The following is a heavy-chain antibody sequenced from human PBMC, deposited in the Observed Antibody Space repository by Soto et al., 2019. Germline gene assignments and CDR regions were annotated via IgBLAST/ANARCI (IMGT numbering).Heavy chain of an antibody. CDR1: GFTFSSYS. CDR2: ISSSSSTI. V-gene: IGHV3-48*01. D-gene: IGHD5-12*01. J-gene: IGHJ6*02. Sequence: EVQLVESGGGLVQPGGSLRLSCAASGFTFSSYSMNWVRQAPGKGLEWVSYISSSSSTIYYADSVKGRFTISRDNAKNSLYSQMNSLRAEYTAVYYCARADSGYAHGGYYYGMDVGGQVTTVTVSS. CDR3: ARADSGYAHGGYYYGMDV.